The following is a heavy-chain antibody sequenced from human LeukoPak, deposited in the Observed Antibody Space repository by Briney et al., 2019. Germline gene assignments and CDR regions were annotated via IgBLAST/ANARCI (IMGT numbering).Heavy chain of an antibody. D-gene: IGHD3-10*01. CDR3: ARDYGLPGYWYFDL. CDR1: GYTFTSYG. Sequence: ASVKVSCKASGYTFTSYGISWVRQAPGQGLEWMGWISAYNGNTNYAQKLQGRVTMTTDTSTSTAYMELRSLRSDDTAVYYCARDYGLPGYWYFDLWGRGTLVTVSS. J-gene: IGHJ2*01. CDR2: ISAYNGNT. V-gene: IGHV1-18*01.